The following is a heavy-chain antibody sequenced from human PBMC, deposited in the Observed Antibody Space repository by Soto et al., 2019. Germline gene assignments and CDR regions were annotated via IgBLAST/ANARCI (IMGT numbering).Heavy chain of an antibody. CDR2: IYYSGST. Sequence: SETLSLTCTVSGGSISSGGYCWSWIRQHPGKGLEWIGYIYYSGSTYYNPSLKSRVTISVDTSKNQFSLKLSSVTAADTAVYYCARGSGSAALWAFDIWGQGTMVTVSS. V-gene: IGHV4-31*03. J-gene: IGHJ3*02. CDR1: GGSISSGGYC. CDR3: ARGSGSAALWAFDI. D-gene: IGHD3-10*01.